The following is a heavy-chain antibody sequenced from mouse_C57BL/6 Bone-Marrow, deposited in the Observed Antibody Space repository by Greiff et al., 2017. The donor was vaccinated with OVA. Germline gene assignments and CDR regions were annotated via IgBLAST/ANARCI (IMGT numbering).Heavy chain of an antibody. CDR1: GYTFTDYY. CDR2: IYPGSGNT. CDR3: ARSYDGTRDYFDY. J-gene: IGHJ2*01. Sequence: VTLQESGAELVRPGASVKLSCKASGYTFTDYYINWVKQRPGQGLEWIARIYPGSGNTYYNEKFKGKATLTAEKSSSTAYMQLSSLTSEDSAVYFCARSYDGTRDYFDYWGQGTTLTVSS. V-gene: IGHV1-76*01. D-gene: IGHD2-3*01.